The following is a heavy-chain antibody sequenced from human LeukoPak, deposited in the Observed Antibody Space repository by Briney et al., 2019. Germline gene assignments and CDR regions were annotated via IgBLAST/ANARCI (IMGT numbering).Heavy chain of an antibody. Sequence: TLSLTCTVSGGSISSGDYYWSWIRQPPGKGLEWIGYIYYSGSTYYNPSLKSRVTISVDTSKNQFSLKLSSVTAADTAVYYCARGRYYYDSSGPSRGAFDIWGQGTMVTVSS. CDR1: GGSISSGDYY. CDR3: ARGRYYYDSSGPSRGAFDI. D-gene: IGHD3-22*01. V-gene: IGHV4-30-4*01. J-gene: IGHJ3*02. CDR2: IYYSGST.